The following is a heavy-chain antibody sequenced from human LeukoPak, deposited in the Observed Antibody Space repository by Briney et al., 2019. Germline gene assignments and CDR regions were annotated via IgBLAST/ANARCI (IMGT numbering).Heavy chain of an antibody. CDR1: GFTFSTYA. D-gene: IGHD4-17*01. Sequence: GGSLRLSCSASGFTFSTYAMHWVRQAPGKGLEYVSTISSNGGDTYYADSVKGRFTISRDNSKNTLYLQMSSLRAEDTAVYYCVNFRMTTVTALDYWGQGTLVTVSS. CDR3: VNFRMTTVTALDY. V-gene: IGHV3-64D*06. J-gene: IGHJ4*02. CDR2: ISSNGGDT.